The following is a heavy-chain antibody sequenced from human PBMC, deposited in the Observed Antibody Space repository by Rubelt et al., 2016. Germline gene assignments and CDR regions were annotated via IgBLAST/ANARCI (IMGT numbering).Heavy chain of an antibody. V-gene: IGHV3-11*04. CDR2: IGYSGSTI. CDR1: GFTVSTNY. D-gene: IGHD5-18*01. CDR3: AIPGYSYGTSDY. J-gene: IGHJ4*02. Sequence: VQLVESGGGLIQSGGSLRLSCAASGFTVSTNYMSWVRQAPGKGLEWVSYIGYSGSTIYYADSVQGRFTISRDNAKNSLYLQRNSLRAEDTAVYYCAIPGYSYGTSDYWGQGTLVTVSS.